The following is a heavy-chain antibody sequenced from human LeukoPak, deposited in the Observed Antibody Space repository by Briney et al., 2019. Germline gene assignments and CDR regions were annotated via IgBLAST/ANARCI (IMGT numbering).Heavy chain of an antibody. CDR3: AGTASTYYYGSGALGGFDP. D-gene: IGHD3-10*01. CDR1: GGSFSGYY. Sequence: SETLSLTCAVYGGSFSGYYWSWIRQPPGKGLEWIGEINHSGSTNYNPSLKSRVTISVDTSKNQFSLKLSSVTAADTAVYYCAGTASTYYYGSGALGGFDPWGQGTLVTVSS. J-gene: IGHJ5*02. CDR2: INHSGST. V-gene: IGHV4-34*01.